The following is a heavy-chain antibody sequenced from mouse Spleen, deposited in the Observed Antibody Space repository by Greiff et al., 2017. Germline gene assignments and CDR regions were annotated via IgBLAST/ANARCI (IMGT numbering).Heavy chain of an antibody. CDR2: ISYDGSN. Sequence: EVKLQESGPGLVKPSQSLSLTCSVTGYSITSGYYWDWIRQFPGNKLEWMGYISYDGSNNYNPSLKNRISITRDTSKNQFFLKLNSVTTEDTATYYCARDQDYGSSYGAMDYWGQGTSVTVSS. CDR3: ARDQDYGSSYGAMDY. J-gene: IGHJ4*01. V-gene: IGHV3-6*01. CDR1: GYSITSGYY. D-gene: IGHD1-1*01.